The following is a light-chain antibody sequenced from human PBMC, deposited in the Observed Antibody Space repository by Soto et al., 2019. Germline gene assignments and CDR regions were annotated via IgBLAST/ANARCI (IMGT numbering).Light chain of an antibody. Sequence: IQLTQSPSTLSGSVGDRVTITCPASQGVSTWLAWYQQRPSQAPKLLVYEASKLQSGVPSRFSASGSVTDFTLTISSLQAEDSATYYCQQYYDFRTFGQGTKVDI. CDR1: QGVSTW. CDR3: QQYYDFRT. J-gene: IGKJ1*01. CDR2: EAS. V-gene: IGKV1-5*03.